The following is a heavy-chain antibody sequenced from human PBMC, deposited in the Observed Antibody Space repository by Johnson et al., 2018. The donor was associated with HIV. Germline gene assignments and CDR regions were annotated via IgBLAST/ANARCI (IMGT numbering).Heavy chain of an antibody. Sequence: VQLVESGGGLVQPGGSLRLSCAASGFTVSSNYMSWVRQAPGKGLEWVSVIYSGGSTYYADSVKGRFTISRDNSKNTLYLQMNSLRAADTAVYYCARACSGGSCYEEKSPDAFDIWGQGTIVTVSS. CDR2: IYSGGST. CDR3: ARACSGGSCYEEKSPDAFDI. D-gene: IGHD2-15*01. V-gene: IGHV3-66*01. CDR1: GFTVSSNY. J-gene: IGHJ3*02.